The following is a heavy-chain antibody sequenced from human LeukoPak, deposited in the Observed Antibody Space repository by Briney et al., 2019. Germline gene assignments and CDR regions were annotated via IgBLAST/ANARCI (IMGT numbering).Heavy chain of an antibody. J-gene: IGHJ4*02. D-gene: IGHD6-19*01. V-gene: IGHV4-39*01. CDR1: GGSINSSTYC. CDR3: ARYVKQWLVLSALDS. Sequence: SETLSLTCTVSGGSINSSTYCWGWLRQPPGKGLEWIGSFYYRGNTYYSPSLKSRVTISVDTSKNQSSLKLSSVTAADTAVYYCARYVKQWLVLSALDSWGQGTLVTVSS. CDR2: FYYRGNT.